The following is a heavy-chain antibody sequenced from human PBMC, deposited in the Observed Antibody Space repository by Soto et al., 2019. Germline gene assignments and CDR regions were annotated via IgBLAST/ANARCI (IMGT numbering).Heavy chain of an antibody. Sequence: GDSLKISGGASGYSFPGFWIGWVRQMPGKGLEWMGVIFPADSDTRYSPSFQGQVTISADKSISTAYLAWSSLKASDTAMYYCARRGAGYNYDSWGQGTLVTVSS. CDR2: IFPADSDT. V-gene: IGHV5-51*01. D-gene: IGHD5-12*01. CDR1: GYSFPGFW. CDR3: ARRGAGYNYDS. J-gene: IGHJ5*01.